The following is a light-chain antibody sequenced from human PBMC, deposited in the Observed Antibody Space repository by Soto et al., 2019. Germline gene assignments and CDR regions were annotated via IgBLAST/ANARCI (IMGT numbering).Light chain of an antibody. CDR3: QSYDSSLSVYV. Sequence: QSVLTQPPSVSGAPGQRVTISCTGSSSNIGAGYDVHWYQQLPGTAPKLLIYANNNRPSGVPDRFSGSKSGTSASLAITGLRAADEADYYCQSYDSSLSVYVFGTGTKLTVL. J-gene: IGLJ1*01. V-gene: IGLV1-40*01. CDR2: ANN. CDR1: SSNIGAGYD.